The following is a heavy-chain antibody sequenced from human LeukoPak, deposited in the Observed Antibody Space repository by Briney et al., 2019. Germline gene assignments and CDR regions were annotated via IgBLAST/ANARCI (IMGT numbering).Heavy chain of an antibody. CDR1: GFTFSNYA. V-gene: IGHV3-23*01. J-gene: IGHJ4*02. CDR2: ISGSGGST. D-gene: IGHD5-18*01. CDR3: ARVAFTAMAHFDY. Sequence: GGSLRLSCAASGFTFSNYAMSWVRQAPGKGLEWVSAISGSGGSTYYADSVKGRFTISRDNAKNSLYLQMNSLRAEDTAVYYCARVAFTAMAHFDYWGQRTLVTVSS.